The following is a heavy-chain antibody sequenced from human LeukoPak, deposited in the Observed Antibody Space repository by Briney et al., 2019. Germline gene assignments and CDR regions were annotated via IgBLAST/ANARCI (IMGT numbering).Heavy chain of an antibody. CDR2: IRYDGSNK. D-gene: IGHD3-3*01. Sequence: PGGSLRLSCAASGFTFSSYGMHWVRQAPGKGLEWVAFIRYDGSNKYYADSVKGRFTISRDNSKNTLYLQMSSLRAEDTAVYYCAKDNSYDFWSGPHDAFDIWGQGTMVTVSS. V-gene: IGHV3-30*02. J-gene: IGHJ3*02. CDR3: AKDNSYDFWSGPHDAFDI. CDR1: GFTFSSYG.